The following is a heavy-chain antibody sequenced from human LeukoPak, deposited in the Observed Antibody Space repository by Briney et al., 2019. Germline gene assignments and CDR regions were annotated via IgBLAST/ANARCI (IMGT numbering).Heavy chain of an antibody. J-gene: IGHJ4*02. Sequence: SETLSLTCTVSGGSTSNYYWSWLRQPAGKGLEWIGRIYTSGSTNYNPSLKSRVTMSVDTSKNQFSLKLSSVTAADTAVYYCARETIFGVEFDYWGQGTLVSVSS. CDR1: GGSTSNYY. D-gene: IGHD3-3*01. V-gene: IGHV4-4*07. CDR2: IYTSGST. CDR3: ARETIFGVEFDY.